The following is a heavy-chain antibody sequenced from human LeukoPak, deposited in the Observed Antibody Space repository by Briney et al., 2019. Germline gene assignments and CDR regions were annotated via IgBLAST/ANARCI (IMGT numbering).Heavy chain of an antibody. CDR1: GFTFSSYS. CDR3: ASATAAGTGPADY. V-gene: IGHV3-21*01. J-gene: IGHJ4*02. CDR2: ISSSSSYI. D-gene: IGHD6-13*01. Sequence: GSLRLSCAASGFTFSSYSMNWVRQAPGKGLEWVSSISSSSSYIYYADSVKGRFTISRDNAKNSLYLQMNSLRAEDTAVYYCASATAAGTGPADYWGQGTLVTVSS.